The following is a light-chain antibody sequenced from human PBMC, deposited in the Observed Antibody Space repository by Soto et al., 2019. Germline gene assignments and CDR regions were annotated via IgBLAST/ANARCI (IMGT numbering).Light chain of an antibody. CDR1: QSVSTS. V-gene: IGKV3-15*01. J-gene: IGKJ2*01. CDR2: DAS. Sequence: ETVMTQSPVTLSVSPGERVTLSCRASQSVSTSLAWYQQRPGQAPRLLIYDASTRATGSPGRFSGIGSGTEFALTIAGLQSEDFAVYFCQQYDDWPPYSFGQGTQVA. CDR3: QQYDDWPPYS.